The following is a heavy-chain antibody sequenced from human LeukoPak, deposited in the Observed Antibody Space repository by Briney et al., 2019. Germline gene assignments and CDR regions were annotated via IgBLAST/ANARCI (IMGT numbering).Heavy chain of an antibody. CDR3: ATESSLSN. CDR1: GLTFSSLA. Sequence: GGSLRLSCAASGLTFSSLAMDWVRQAPGKGLEWVGDISYDGTYASYAASVRGQFTISRDNSKNTLYLQMNSLRTEDTAVYYCATESSLSNWGLGTLVTVSS. D-gene: IGHD2/OR15-2a*01. CDR2: ISYDGTYA. J-gene: IGHJ4*02. V-gene: IGHV3-30*04.